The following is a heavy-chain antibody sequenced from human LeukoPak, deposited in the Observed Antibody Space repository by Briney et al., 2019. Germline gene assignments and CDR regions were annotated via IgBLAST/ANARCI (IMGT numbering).Heavy chain of an antibody. V-gene: IGHV4-59*01. J-gene: IGHJ3*02. CDR2: IYYSGST. CDR1: GGSISSYY. CDR3: ARDQRGSGFDAFDI. Sequence: SETLSLTCAVSGGSISSYYWCWSRQPPGKGLEWFGYIYYSGSTNYNTSLKSRGTISVDTSKNQFSLKLSSVTAADTAVYYCARDQRGSGFDAFDIWGQGTMVTVSS. D-gene: IGHD5-12*01.